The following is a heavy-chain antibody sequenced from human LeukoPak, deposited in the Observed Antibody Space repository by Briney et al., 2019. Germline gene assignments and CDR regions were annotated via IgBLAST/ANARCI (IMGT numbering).Heavy chain of an antibody. D-gene: IGHD2-2*01. V-gene: IGHV3-33*06. CDR2: IWYDGSNK. Sequence: GGSLRLSCAASGFTFSSYGMHWVRQAPGKGLEWVAVIWYDGSNKYYADSVKGRFTISRDNSKNTLHLQMNSLRAEDTAVYYCAKDYARYCSSTSCYALGYWGQGTLVTVSS. CDR3: AKDYARYCSSTSCYALGY. CDR1: GFTFSSYG. J-gene: IGHJ4*02.